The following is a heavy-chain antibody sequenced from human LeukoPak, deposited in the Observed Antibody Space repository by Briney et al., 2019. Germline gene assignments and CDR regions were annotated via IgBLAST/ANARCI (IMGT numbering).Heavy chain of an antibody. Sequence: ASVKVSCKASGYTFTSYDINWVRQATGQGLEWMGWMNPNSGNTGYAQKFQGRVTITRNTSIRTAYMELSSLRSEDTAVYYCARSQYYYDSSGYYRLSYYFDYWGQGTLVTVSS. J-gene: IGHJ4*02. CDR2: MNPNSGNT. V-gene: IGHV1-8*03. D-gene: IGHD3-22*01. CDR3: ARSQYYYDSSGYYRLSYYFDY. CDR1: GYTFTSYD.